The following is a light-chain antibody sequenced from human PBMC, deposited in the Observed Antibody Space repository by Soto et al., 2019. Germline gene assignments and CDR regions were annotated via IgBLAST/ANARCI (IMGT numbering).Light chain of an antibody. Sequence: QSVLTQPPSASGTPGQRVTISCSGSSSNIGSNTVNWYQQLPGTAPKLLIYSNNQRPSGVPDRFSGSKSGTSASLAISGLQSEDEAHYYCAAWDDSLNGLFGTGTKVTVL. J-gene: IGLJ1*01. CDR3: AAWDDSLNGL. CDR1: SSNIGSNT. V-gene: IGLV1-44*01. CDR2: SNN.